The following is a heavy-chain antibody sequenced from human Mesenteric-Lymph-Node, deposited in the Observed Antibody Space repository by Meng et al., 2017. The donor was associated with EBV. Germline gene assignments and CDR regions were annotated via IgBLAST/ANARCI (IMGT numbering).Heavy chain of an antibody. Sequence: RLLESGPGCVKPSETLSLTCTVSGGSISSSSYSWGRIRQPPGKGLEWIGDFYYSENTYYNPSLKSRVTISVDTSKNQFSLKLSSVTAADTAVYYCARRPWSLYYYFDYWGPGTLVTVSS. V-gene: IGHV4-39*07. D-gene: IGHD1-26*01. CDR1: GGSISSSSYS. CDR2: FYYSENT. CDR3: ARRPWSLYYYFDY. J-gene: IGHJ4*02.